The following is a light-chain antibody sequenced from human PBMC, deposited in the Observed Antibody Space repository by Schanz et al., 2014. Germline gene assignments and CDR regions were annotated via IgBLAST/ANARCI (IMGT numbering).Light chain of an antibody. CDR2: GAS. CDR1: QSVSSSY. Sequence: EIVLTQSPGTLSLSPGERATLSCRASQSVSSSYLAWYQQKPGQAPRLLIYGASSRATGIPDRFSGSGSGTDFTLTIRSLQPDDFATYYCQQYNSHSFGGGTKVEIK. V-gene: IGKV3-20*01. CDR3: QQYNSHS. J-gene: IGKJ4*01.